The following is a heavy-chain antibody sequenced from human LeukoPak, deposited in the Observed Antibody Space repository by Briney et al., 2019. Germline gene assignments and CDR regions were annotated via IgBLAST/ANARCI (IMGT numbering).Heavy chain of an antibody. J-gene: IGHJ6*02. Sequence: GGSLRLSCAASGFIFSSYSMNWVRQAPGKGLEWVSSISSSSSYIYYADSVKGRFTISRDNAKNSLYLQMNSLRAEDTAVYYCARERRSSWYGMDVWGQGTTVTVSS. CDR2: ISSSSSYI. D-gene: IGHD6-13*01. CDR3: ARERRSSWYGMDV. CDR1: GFIFSSYS. V-gene: IGHV3-21*01.